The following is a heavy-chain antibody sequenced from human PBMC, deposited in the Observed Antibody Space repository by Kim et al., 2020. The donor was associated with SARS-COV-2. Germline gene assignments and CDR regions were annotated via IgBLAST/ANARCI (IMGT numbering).Heavy chain of an antibody. V-gene: IGHV3-7*01. CDR2: IKQDGSQE. Sequence: GGSLRLSCAASGFVFSNYRMSWVRQAPGKGLEWVAKIKQDGSQEYYVAAVKGRFTVSRDNAKNTVYLQMNSLRAEDTATYYCARGPCTGSNCYGSFDPWGQGTLVTVSS. CDR3: ARGPCTGSNCYGSFDP. CDR1: GFVFSNYR. D-gene: IGHD2-15*01. J-gene: IGHJ5*02.